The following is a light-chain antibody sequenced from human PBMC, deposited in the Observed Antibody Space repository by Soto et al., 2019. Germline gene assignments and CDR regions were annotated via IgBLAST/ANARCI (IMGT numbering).Light chain of an antibody. Sequence: DITMTQSPSSLSASVGDRVTITCRASQGISNYLAWYQQKPGKVPKLLIYAASTLHSVVPSRFSGSGSGTDFNFTISSRHPEDVATYYRQRYNCAPKTFGPGTKVDIK. CDR1: QGISNY. J-gene: IGKJ3*01. V-gene: IGKV1-27*01. CDR3: QRYNCAPKT. CDR2: AAS.